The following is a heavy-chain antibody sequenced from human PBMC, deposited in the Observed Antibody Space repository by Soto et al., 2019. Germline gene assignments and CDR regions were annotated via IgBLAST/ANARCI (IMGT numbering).Heavy chain of an antibody. CDR2: IFYTGST. J-gene: IGHJ4*02. Sequence: SETLSLTGTVSGGSISGHYCIWIRQSPWKGLEWIGYIFYTGSTNYNPSLKSRVTLSADTSKNHFSLTLSSVTAADAAVYYCARVGSSGCSPDYLGPGTLVTVSS. V-gene: IGHV4-59*11. D-gene: IGHD6-19*01. CDR1: GGSISGHY. CDR3: ARVGSSGCSPDY.